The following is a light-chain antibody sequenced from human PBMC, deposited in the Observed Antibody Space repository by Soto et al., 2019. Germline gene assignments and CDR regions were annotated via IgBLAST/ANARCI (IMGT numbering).Light chain of an antibody. J-gene: IGKJ5*01. CDR1: RSVSSN. Sequence: EIVMTQSPATLSVSPGERATLSCRASRSVSSNLAWYQQKPGQAPRLLTYGPSTRATGIPARFSGSGSGTEFTLTISSLQSEDFAIYYCQQYKNWPAITFGQGTRLEIK. CDR3: QQYKNWPAIT. CDR2: GPS. V-gene: IGKV3D-15*01.